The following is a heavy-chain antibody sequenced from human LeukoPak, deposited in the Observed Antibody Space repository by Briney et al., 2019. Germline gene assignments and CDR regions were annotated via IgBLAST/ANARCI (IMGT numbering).Heavy chain of an antibody. Sequence: GGSLRLSCAASGFTFSSYAMSWVRQAPGKGLEWVSAISGSGGSTYYADSVKGRFTISRDNSKNTLYLQMNSLRAEDTAVYYCAKGYSGSYLRGYNWFDPWGQGTLATVSS. CDR2: ISGSGGST. J-gene: IGHJ5*02. V-gene: IGHV3-23*01. D-gene: IGHD1-26*01. CDR3: AKGYSGSYLRGYNWFDP. CDR1: GFTFSSYA.